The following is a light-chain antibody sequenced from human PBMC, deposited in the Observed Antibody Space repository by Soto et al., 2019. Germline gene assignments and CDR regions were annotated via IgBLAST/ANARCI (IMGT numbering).Light chain of an antibody. CDR3: QQYNKWPLFT. CDR1: QSVSSN. Sequence: EIVMTQSPATLSVSPGERATLSCRASQSVSSNLAWYQQRRGQAPRLLIYGASTRATGIPARFSGSGYGTEFTLTISSLQSEDFAVYYCQQYNKWPLFTFGPGTRVDMK. V-gene: IGKV3-15*01. CDR2: GAS. J-gene: IGKJ3*01.